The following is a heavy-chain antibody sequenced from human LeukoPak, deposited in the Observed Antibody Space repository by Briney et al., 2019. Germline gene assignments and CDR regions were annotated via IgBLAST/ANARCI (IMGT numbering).Heavy chain of an antibody. D-gene: IGHD6-19*01. CDR3: ARDRGSGWHYFDY. J-gene: IGHJ4*02. CDR2: INSDGTST. CDR1: GFTFNSYW. V-gene: IGHV3-74*01. Sequence: GGSLRLSCAASGFTFNSYWMHWVRQAPGKGLVWVSRINSDGTSTSYADSVKGRFTISRDNAKNTLYLQMNSLRAEDTAVYYCARDRGSGWHYFDYWGQGTLVTVSS.